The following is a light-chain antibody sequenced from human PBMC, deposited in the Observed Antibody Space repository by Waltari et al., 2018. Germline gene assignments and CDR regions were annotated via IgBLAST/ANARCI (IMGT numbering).Light chain of an antibody. CDR1: SSNIGSNS. CDR2: SNN. V-gene: IGLV1-44*01. CDR3: GSWDAGLNGWV. Sequence: QSVLSQPPSASGTPGQRVTISCSGSSSNIGSNSVNWYQQLPGTAPQRFIDSNNPGPSGVPDRFSGSKSGTSASLAISGLQSEDEADYYCGSWDAGLNGWVFGGGTKLTVL. J-gene: IGLJ3*02.